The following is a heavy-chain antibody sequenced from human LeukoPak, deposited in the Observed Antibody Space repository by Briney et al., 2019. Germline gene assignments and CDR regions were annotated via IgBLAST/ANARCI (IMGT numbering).Heavy chain of an antibody. V-gene: IGHV3-23*01. Sequence: GGSLRLSCAASGFTFSSYAMSWVRQAPGKGLEWVSAISGSGGSTYYADSVKGRFTISRDNSKNTLYLQMNSLRAEDTAVYYCAKALSGSYAGRIDYRGQGTLVTVSS. CDR1: GFTFSSYA. J-gene: IGHJ4*02. CDR3: AKALSGSYAGRIDY. D-gene: IGHD1-26*01. CDR2: ISGSGGST.